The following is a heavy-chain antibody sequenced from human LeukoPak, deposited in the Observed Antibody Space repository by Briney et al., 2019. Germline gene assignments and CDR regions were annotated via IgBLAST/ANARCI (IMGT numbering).Heavy chain of an antibody. Sequence: PGGSLRLSCAASRFTFSSYGMHWVRQAPGKGLEWVAFIRYAGSNKYYAESVKGRFTISRDNSKNTLSLQMNSLRAEDTAVYYCAKDREQYSSSHYFDYWGQGTLVTVSS. J-gene: IGHJ4*02. CDR1: RFTFSSYG. CDR2: IRYAGSNK. D-gene: IGHD6-6*01. CDR3: AKDREQYSSSHYFDY. V-gene: IGHV3-30*02.